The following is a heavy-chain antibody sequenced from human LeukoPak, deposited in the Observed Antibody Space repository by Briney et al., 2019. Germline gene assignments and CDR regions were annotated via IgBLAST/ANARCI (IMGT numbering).Heavy chain of an antibody. D-gene: IGHD4-11*01. V-gene: IGHV4-59*01. J-gene: IGHJ6*03. Sequence: SESLSPTCTVSRRSISSFYWSWIRQPPGRVREWDGYIYYSGSTNYNPSLKSRVTISVDTSKNQFSLKLNSVTAADTAVYYCARGPTVRDMDVWGKGTTVTVSS. CDR3: ARGPTVRDMDV. CDR2: IYYSGST. CDR1: RRSISSFY.